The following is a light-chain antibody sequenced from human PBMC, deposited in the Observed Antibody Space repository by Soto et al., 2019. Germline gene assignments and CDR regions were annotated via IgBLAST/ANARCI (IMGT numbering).Light chain of an antibody. CDR1: SSDVGGYNH. J-gene: IGLJ1*01. Sequence: QSVLTQPASVSGSPGQSITISCTGTSSDVGGYNHVSWYQQHPGKVPKLMIYDVSNRPSGVSNRFSGSKSGTTASLTISGLQAEDEADYYCNSFSSSSTHYVFGTGTKLTVL. CDR3: NSFSSSSTHYV. CDR2: DVS. V-gene: IGLV2-14*01.